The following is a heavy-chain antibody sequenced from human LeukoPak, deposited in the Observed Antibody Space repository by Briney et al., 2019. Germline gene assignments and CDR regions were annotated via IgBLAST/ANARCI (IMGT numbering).Heavy chain of an antibody. CDR1: GFTFSSYA. D-gene: IGHD1-1*01. CDR3: ARQHTAWYVDY. CDR2: VSASGAST. J-gene: IGHJ4*02. Sequence: SGGSLRLSCAASGFTFSSYAMSWVRQAPGKGLEWVSGVSASGASTYSEDSVKGRFIISRDNSKNTVFLQMNSLRVEDTAVYYCARQHTAWYVDYWGQGILVTVSS. V-gene: IGHV3-23*01.